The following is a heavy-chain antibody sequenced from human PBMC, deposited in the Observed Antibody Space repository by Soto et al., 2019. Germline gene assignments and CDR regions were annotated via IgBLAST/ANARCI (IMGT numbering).Heavy chain of an antibody. CDR1: GFTFSSYA. J-gene: IGHJ4*02. CDR2: IRYSGSNK. V-gene: IGHV3-33*08. Sequence: PGGSLRLSCAASGFTFSSYAMSWVRQAPGKGLEWVAVIRYSGSNKYYADSVKGRFTISRDNSKNTLYLQMNSLRAEDTAVYYCATHPYWGQGTLVTRLL. CDR3: ATHPY.